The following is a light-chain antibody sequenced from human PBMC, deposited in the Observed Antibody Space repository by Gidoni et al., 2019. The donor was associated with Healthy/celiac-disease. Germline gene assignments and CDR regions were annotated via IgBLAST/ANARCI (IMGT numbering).Light chain of an antibody. V-gene: IGKV3-20*01. J-gene: IGKJ1*01. Sequence: ELVLTQSPGTLSLSPGERATLSCRASQSVSSSYLAWYQQKPGQAPRLLIYGDSSRATGIPDRFSGSGSGTDFTLTISRLEPEDFAVYYCQQYGSSSWTFGQGTKVESK. CDR1: QSVSSSY. CDR3: QQYGSSSWT. CDR2: GDS.